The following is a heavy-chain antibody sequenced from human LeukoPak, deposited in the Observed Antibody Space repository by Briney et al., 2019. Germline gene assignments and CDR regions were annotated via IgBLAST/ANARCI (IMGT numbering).Heavy chain of an antibody. V-gene: IGHV3-23*01. CDR2: ISGSGGST. CDR3: ARDPTGDDAFDI. J-gene: IGHJ3*02. CDR1: GFTFSSYA. Sequence: GGSLRLSCAASGFTFSSYAMTWVRQAPGKGLQWVSAISGSGGSTYYADSVKGRFTISRDNSKNTLYLQMNSLRAEDTAVYYCARDPTGDDAFDIWGQGTMVTVSS. D-gene: IGHD7-27*01.